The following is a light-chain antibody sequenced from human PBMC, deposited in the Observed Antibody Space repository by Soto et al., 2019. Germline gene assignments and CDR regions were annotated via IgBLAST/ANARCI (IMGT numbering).Light chain of an antibody. CDR3: QHYNSYSEA. CDR2: KAS. V-gene: IGKV1-5*03. J-gene: IGKJ1*01. Sequence: DIQMTQSPSTLSGSVGDRVTITCRASQTISSWLAWYQQKPGKAPKLLIYKASTLTSGVPSRFSGSGSGTEFTLPISSLQPDDFATYYCQHYNSYSEAFGQGTKVDIK. CDR1: QTISSW.